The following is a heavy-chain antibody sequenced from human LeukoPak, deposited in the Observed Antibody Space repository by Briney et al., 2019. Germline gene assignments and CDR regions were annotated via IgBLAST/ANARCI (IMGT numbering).Heavy chain of an antibody. D-gene: IGHD5-24*01. CDR3: ARRDDYSAYDC. Sequence: GGSLRLSCAASGFTFNNAWVSWVRQAPGKGLETVSAITGNGGSTFYADSVKGRFTISRDNSKNTLYLQMSSLRAEDTAMYYCARRDDYSAYDCWGQGTLVTVSS. J-gene: IGHJ4*02. CDR2: ITGNGGST. V-gene: IGHV3-64D*06. CDR1: GFTFNNAW.